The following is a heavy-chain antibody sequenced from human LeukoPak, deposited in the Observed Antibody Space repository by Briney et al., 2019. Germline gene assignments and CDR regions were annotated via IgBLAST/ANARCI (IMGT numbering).Heavy chain of an antibody. J-gene: IGHJ4*02. CDR2: AFYNGDT. D-gene: IGHD4-17*01. CDR3: GRLRGAMTTVTSDFDY. Sequence: PSEPLSLSCTVSGGSIIGSSYYWGWIRQPPGKGLEWIGSAFYNGDTYYKSSLKSRVTISVDTSKNQFSLKLSSVTAADTAVYYCGRLRGAMTTVTSDFDYWGQGTLVTVSS. CDR1: GGSIIGSSYY. V-gene: IGHV4-39*01.